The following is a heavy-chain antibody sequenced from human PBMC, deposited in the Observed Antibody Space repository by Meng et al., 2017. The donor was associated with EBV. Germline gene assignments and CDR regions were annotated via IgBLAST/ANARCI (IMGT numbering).Heavy chain of an antibody. CDR3: ASESGRGYTPDY. CDR1: GGPFRYYA. J-gene: IGHJ4*02. D-gene: IGHD3-10*01. Sequence: VEVVQSAAEVKKPGSSSKVSCKTSGGPFRYYAISWVRQAPGQGLEWLGGFLPRLGAPNYAQKFHGRVKITADESTSTHYMDLSSLRSEDTAIYYCASESGRGYTPDYWGQGTLITVSS. V-gene: IGHV1-69*01. CDR2: FLPRLGAP.